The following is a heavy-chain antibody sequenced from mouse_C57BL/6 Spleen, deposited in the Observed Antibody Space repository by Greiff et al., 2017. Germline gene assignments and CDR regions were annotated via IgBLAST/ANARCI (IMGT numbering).Heavy chain of an antibody. J-gene: IGHJ1*03. CDR3: ARREFITTVVATRYWYFDV. Sequence: VQLQQSVAELVRPGASVKLSCTASGFNIKNTYMHWVKQRPEQGLEWIGRIDPANGNTTYAPKFQGKATITADTSSNTAYLQLSSLTSEDTAIYYCARREFITTVVATRYWYFDVWGTGTTVTVSS. D-gene: IGHD1-1*01. CDR1: GFNIKNTY. V-gene: IGHV14-3*01. CDR2: IDPANGNT.